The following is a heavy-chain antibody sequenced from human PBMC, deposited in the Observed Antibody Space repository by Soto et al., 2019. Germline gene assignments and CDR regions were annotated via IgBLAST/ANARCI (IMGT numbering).Heavy chain of an antibody. D-gene: IGHD3-16*01. CDR3: ARGVGWYRLGGFRGLDY. Sequence: QVQLQESGPGLVKPSGTLSLTCAVSSGSISSSNWWSWVRQPPGKGLEWIGEVYHSGSTNYNPSLKSRVTISVDKSKNQFSLKLSSVTAADTAVYYCARGVGWYRLGGFRGLDYWGQGTLVTVSS. J-gene: IGHJ4*02. CDR1: SGSISSSNW. V-gene: IGHV4-4*02. CDR2: VYHSGST.